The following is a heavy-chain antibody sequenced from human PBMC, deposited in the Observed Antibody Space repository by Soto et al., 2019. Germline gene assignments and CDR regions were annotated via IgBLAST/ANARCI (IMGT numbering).Heavy chain of an antibody. CDR2: STPGFGTA. Sequence: QVQLVQSGAEVKKPGSSVKVSCKASADTFNSYSLSWLRQAPGQRLEWMGGSTPGFGTADYAQSFEDRLSLTADDSTSTVYMELSSLRSDDTAVYYCARSLEGTTVTNWFDPWGQGALVTVSS. CDR1: ADTFNSYS. CDR3: ARSLEGTTVTNWFDP. J-gene: IGHJ5*02. D-gene: IGHD4-17*01. V-gene: IGHV1-69*01.